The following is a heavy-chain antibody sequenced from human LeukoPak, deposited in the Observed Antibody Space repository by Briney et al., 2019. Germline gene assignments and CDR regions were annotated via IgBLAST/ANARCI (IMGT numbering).Heavy chain of an antibody. D-gene: IGHD3-22*01. J-gene: IGHJ4*02. CDR2: ISDSGGRT. CDR3: AKRGVVIRVILVGFHKEAYYFDS. V-gene: IGHV3-23*01. CDR1: GITLSNYG. Sequence: GGALRLSCAVSGITLSNYGMSWVRQAPGKGLEWVAGISDSGGRTKYADSVKGRFTISRDNSKNTLYLQMNSLRAEDTAVYFCAKRGVVIRVILVGFHKEAYYFDSWGQGALVTVSS.